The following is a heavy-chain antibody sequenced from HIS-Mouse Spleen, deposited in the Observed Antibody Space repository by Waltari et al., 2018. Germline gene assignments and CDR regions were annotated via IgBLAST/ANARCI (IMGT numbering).Heavy chain of an antibody. CDR3: ARRLLTGDAFDI. CDR2: ISSSSSYI. Sequence: EVQLVQSGGGLVKPGGSLRLSCAASGFTFSSYSMNWVRQAPGKGLEWVSSISSSSSYIYYADSVKGRFTISRDNAKNSLYLQMNSLRAEYTAVYYCARRLLTGDAFDIWGQGTMVTVSS. J-gene: IGHJ3*02. CDR1: GFTFSSYS. D-gene: IGHD7-27*01. V-gene: IGHV3-21*01.